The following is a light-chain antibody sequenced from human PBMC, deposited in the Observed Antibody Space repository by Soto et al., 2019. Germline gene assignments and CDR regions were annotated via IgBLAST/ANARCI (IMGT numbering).Light chain of an antibody. V-gene: IGLV2-14*01. Sequence: QSALTQPAPVSGSPGQSITISCTGTSSDVGGYDYVSWYQLHPGKAPKLMVFEVSNRPSGVSYRFSGSKSGNTASLTISGLQAEDEADYFCSSYSISTAYLSGTGTKVTVL. J-gene: IGLJ1*01. CDR3: SSYSISTAYL. CDR1: SSDVGGYDY. CDR2: EVS.